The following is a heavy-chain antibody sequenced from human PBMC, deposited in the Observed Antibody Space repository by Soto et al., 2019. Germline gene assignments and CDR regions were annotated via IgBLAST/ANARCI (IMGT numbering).Heavy chain of an antibody. CDR1: GFNFTNHV. V-gene: IGHV3-23*01. J-gene: IGHJ4*02. CDR2: IRNSDDLG. CDR3: AKKGGATKLEDY. Sequence: EVQVLESGGALVYPTGSLRLSCSASGFNFTNHVINWVRQAPGKGLEWVSSIRNSDDLGFYADSGRGRFIVARDISTNSVFLQMNFLRVEDTAMYYCAKKGGATKLEDYWGQGTLVTVSS. D-gene: IGHD3-16*01.